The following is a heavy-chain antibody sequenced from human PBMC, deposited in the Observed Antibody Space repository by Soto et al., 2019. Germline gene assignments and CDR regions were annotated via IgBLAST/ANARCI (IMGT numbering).Heavy chain of an antibody. D-gene: IGHD5-18*01. CDR2: IKQDGIEK. CDR3: VRDFEGSYGYGPFEY. Sequence: GGSLRLSCAASGFTFSRYLMSWVRQAPRKGLEWVANIKQDGIEKYYVDSVKGRFTISRDNAKNSVYLQMNSLRAEDTAVYYCVRDFEGSYGYGPFEYWGQGSLVTVYS. J-gene: IGHJ4*02. CDR1: GFTFSRYL. V-gene: IGHV3-7*03.